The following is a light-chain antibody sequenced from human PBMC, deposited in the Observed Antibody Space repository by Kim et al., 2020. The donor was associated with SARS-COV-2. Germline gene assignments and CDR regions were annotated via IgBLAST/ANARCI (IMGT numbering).Light chain of an antibody. CDR2: EVG. J-gene: IGLJ2*01. V-gene: IGLV2-8*01. CDR1: RSDIGGYDF. CDR3: SSYGGNNNYV. Sequence: GQTVTISCTGTRSDIGGYDFVSWYQQHPDKAPKLIIYEVGKRPSGVPDRFSGSKSGNTASLTVSGLQADDEADYYCSSYGGNNNYVFGGGTQLTVL.